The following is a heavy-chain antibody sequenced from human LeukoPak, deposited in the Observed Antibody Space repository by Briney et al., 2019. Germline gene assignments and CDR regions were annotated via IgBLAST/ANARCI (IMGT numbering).Heavy chain of an antibody. D-gene: IGHD6-19*01. V-gene: IGHV4-34*01. CDR2: INHSGST. CDR1: GGSFSGYY. Sequence: PSETLSLTCAVYGGSFSGYYWSWIRHPPGKGLEWIGEINHSGSTNYNPSLKSRVTISVDTSKNQFSLKLSSVTAADTAVYYCARGHRLSSGYHRGYYYYGMDVWGQGTTVTVSS. CDR3: ARGHRLSSGYHRGYYYYGMDV. J-gene: IGHJ6*02.